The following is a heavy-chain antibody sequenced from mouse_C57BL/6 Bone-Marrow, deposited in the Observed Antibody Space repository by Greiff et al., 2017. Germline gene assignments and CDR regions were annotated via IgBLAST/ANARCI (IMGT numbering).Heavy chain of an antibody. J-gene: IGHJ4*01. CDR1: GFTFSSYG. CDR3: ARHLPLWPHYYAMDY. V-gene: IGHV5-6*02. CDR2: ISSGGSYT. Sequence: DVMLVESGGDLVKPGGSLKLSCAASGFTFSSYGMSWVRQTPDKRLEWVATISSGGSYTYYPDSVTGRFTISRDNAKNTLYLQMSSLKSEDTAMYYCARHLPLWPHYYAMDYWGQGTSVTVSS. D-gene: IGHD1-1*02.